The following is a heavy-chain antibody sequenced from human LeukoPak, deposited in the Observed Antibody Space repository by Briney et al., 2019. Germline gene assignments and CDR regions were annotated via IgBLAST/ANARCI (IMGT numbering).Heavy chain of an antibody. CDR2: MKLDGSEE. CDR3: ARDYCSGESCYDH. CDR1: GFIFSDYW. V-gene: IGHV3-7*03. Sequence: GGSLRLSCAASGFIFSDYWMGWVRQAPGKGLEWVANMKLDGSEEYYLDSVKGRFIISRDNANNSLSLQMNSLRTEDTAVYYCARDYCSGESCYDHWGQGTLVTVS. D-gene: IGHD2-15*01. J-gene: IGHJ4*02.